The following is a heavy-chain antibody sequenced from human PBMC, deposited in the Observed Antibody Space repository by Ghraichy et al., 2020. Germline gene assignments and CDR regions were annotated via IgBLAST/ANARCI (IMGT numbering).Heavy chain of an antibody. D-gene: IGHD3-10*01. CDR2: INHTGTT. Sequence: SQTLSLTCAVYVGYFSGYYWSWIRQPPGKGLEWIGEINHTGTTNNNPSLKSRLTLLVDPSKNQFSLPLKSVTAADTAVYYCARRSQTSSAAEGDAFDIWGRGTILSVSP. CDR3: ARRSQTSSAAEGDAFDI. CDR1: VGYFSGYY. J-gene: IGHJ3*02. V-gene: IGHV4-34*01.